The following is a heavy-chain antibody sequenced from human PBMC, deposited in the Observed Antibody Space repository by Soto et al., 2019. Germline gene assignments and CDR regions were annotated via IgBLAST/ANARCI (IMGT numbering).Heavy chain of an antibody. CDR1: GFSFSNYA. CDR2: IKDSGDST. Sequence: DVELLESGGGLVQPGGSLTLSCAASGFSFSNYAMHWVRQAPGKGLEWVSTIKDSGDSTYYLDSVRGRFTISRDYSRNTLYPQMTCLRAEDTALYHCVKGGASYTSCWYANWGQGILVTVAS. D-gene: IGHD6-13*01. CDR3: VKGGASYTSCWYAN. J-gene: IGHJ4*02. V-gene: IGHV3-23*01.